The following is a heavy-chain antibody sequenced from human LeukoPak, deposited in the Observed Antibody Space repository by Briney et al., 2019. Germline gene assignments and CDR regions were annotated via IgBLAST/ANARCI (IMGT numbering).Heavy chain of an antibody. J-gene: IGHJ5*02. CDR1: GGSISSYY. V-gene: IGHV4-59*01. D-gene: IGHD3-10*01. CDR2: IYYSGST. Sequence: SETLSLTCTVSGGSISSYYWSWIRQPPGKGLEWIGYIYYSGSTNYNPSLKSRVTISVDTSKNQFSLKLSSVTAADTAVYYCARARLPHGSGRYWLDPWGQGTLVTVSS. CDR3: ARARLPHGSGRYWLDP.